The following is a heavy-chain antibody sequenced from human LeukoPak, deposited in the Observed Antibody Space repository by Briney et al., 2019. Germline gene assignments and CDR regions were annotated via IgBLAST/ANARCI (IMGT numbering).Heavy chain of an antibody. J-gene: IGHJ6*02. CDR3: ASDSYDSSGYYGYYYGMDV. V-gene: IGHV1-2*02. D-gene: IGHD3-22*01. CDR2: INPNSGGT. CDR1: GYSFTDYY. Sequence: ASVKVSCKASGYSFTDYYMHWVRQAPGQGLEWMGWINPNSGGTNYAKKFRGRITVTRDTSISTAYMELSSLRSDDTAVYYCASDSYDSSGYYGYYYGMDVWGQGTTVTVSS.